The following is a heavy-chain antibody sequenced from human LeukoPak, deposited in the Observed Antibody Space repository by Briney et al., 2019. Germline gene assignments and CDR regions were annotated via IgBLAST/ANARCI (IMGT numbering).Heavy chain of an antibody. D-gene: IGHD3-22*01. CDR3: ARFVDYYDSSGYSYFNY. Sequence: GGSLRLSCAASGFTFSSYGMHWVRQAPGKGLEWVSYISSSGSTIYYADSVKGRFTISRDNAKNSLYLQMNSLRAEDTALYYCARFVDYYDSSGYSYFNYWGQGTLVTVSS. CDR2: ISSSGSTI. CDR1: GFTFSSYG. J-gene: IGHJ4*02. V-gene: IGHV3-48*04.